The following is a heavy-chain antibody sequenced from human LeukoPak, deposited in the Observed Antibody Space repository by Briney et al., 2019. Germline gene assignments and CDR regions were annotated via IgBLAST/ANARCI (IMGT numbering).Heavy chain of an antibody. V-gene: IGHV1-46*01. CDR2: INPSGGST. J-gene: IGHJ6*02. Sequence: ASVKVSCKASGYTFTSYYMHWVRPAPGQGLEWMGIINPSGGSTSYAQKVQGRVTMTRDTSTSTVYMELSSLRSEDTAVYYCARHIAVAGSGRYYYGMDVWGQGTTVTVSS. CDR1: GYTFTSYY. D-gene: IGHD6-19*01. CDR3: ARHIAVAGSGRYYYGMDV.